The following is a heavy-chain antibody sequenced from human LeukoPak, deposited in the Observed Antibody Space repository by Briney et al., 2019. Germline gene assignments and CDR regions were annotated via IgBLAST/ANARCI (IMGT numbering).Heavy chain of an antibody. D-gene: IGHD5-12*01. CDR2: IKQDGSEK. CDR1: GFTFSNYW. J-gene: IGHJ4*02. V-gene: IGHV3-7*01. CDR3: ARAGGYASSWGY. Sequence: GGSLRLSCAASGFTFSNYWMNWVRQAPGKGLEWVANIKQDGSEKNYVDSVKGRFTISRDNAKNSLDLQMHSLRAEDTAVYYCARAGGYASSWGYWGQGALVTVSS.